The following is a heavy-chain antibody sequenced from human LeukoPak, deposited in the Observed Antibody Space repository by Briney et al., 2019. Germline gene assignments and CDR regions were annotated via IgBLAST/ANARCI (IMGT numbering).Heavy chain of an antibody. D-gene: IGHD2-15*01. CDR1: GFTFSSYA. CDR3: ARALRILQNWFDP. Sequence: GGSLRLSCAASGFTFSSYAMHWVRQAPGKGLEWVANIKQDGSEKYYVDSVKGRFTISRDNAKNSLYLQMNSLRAEDTAVYYCARALRILQNWFDPWGQGTLVTVSS. J-gene: IGHJ5*02. V-gene: IGHV3-7*03. CDR2: IKQDGSEK.